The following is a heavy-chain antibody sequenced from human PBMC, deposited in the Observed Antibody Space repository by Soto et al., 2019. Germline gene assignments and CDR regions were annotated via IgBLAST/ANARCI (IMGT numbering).Heavy chain of an antibody. Sequence: PSETLSLTCAVYGGSFSGYYWSWIRQPPGKGLEWIGEINHSGSTNYNPSLKSRVTISVDTSKNQFSLKLSSVTAADTAVYYCASNYGSGSIRWVYYGMDVWSQGTTVTVSS. J-gene: IGHJ6*02. CDR2: INHSGST. D-gene: IGHD3-10*01. CDR1: GGSFSGYY. CDR3: ASNYGSGSIRWVYYGMDV. V-gene: IGHV4-34*01.